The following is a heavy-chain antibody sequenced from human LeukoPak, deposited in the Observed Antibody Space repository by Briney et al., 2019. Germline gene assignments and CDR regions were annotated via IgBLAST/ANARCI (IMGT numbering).Heavy chain of an antibody. CDR2: IYYSGST. Sequence: PSETLSLTCTVSGGSISSHYWSWIRQPPGKGLEWIGYIYYSGSTNYNPSLKSRVTISVDTSKNQFSLKLSSVTAADTAVYYCARGGGYSLEGFDYWGQGTLVTVSS. CDR1: GGSISSHY. D-gene: IGHD3-22*01. J-gene: IGHJ4*02. CDR3: ARGGGYSLEGFDY. V-gene: IGHV4-59*11.